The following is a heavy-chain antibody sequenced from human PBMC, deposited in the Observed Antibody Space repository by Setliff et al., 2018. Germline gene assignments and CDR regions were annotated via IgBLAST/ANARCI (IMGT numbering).Heavy chain of an antibody. CDR2: IIHSGST. Sequence: SETLSLTCAVYGGSFSGYYWSWIRQPPGKRLEWIGEIIHSGSTNYNPSLKSRVTISMDTSKNQFSLKVPSVTAADTAVYYYARSFSRSGKFLLDYWGQGALVTVS. CDR3: ARSFSRSGKFLLDY. V-gene: IGHV4-34*12. CDR1: GGSFSGYY. D-gene: IGHD1-26*01. J-gene: IGHJ4*02.